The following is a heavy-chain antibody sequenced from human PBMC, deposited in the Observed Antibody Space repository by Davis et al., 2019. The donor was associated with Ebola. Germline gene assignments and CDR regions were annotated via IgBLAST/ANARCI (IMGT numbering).Heavy chain of an antibody. CDR2: ISSSGSTI. J-gene: IGHJ3*02. CDR1: GFTFSDYY. V-gene: IGHV3-11*04. CDR3: ARDITIFGVVTHPGAFDI. Sequence: GESLKISCAASGFTFSDYYMSWIRQAPGKGLEWVSYISSSGSTIYYADSVKGRFTISRDNAKNSLYLQMNSLRAEDTAVYYCARDITIFGVVTHPGAFDIWGQGTMVTVSS. D-gene: IGHD3-3*01.